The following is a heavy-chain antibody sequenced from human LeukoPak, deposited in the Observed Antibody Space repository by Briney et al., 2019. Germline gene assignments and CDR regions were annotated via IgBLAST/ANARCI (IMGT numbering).Heavy chain of an antibody. CDR1: GGSISSGGHY. D-gene: IGHD2-21*01. J-gene: IGHJ4*02. CDR2: IYSTGST. Sequence: SQTLSLTCTVSGGSISSGGHYWSWIRQPAGKGLEYLGRIYSTGSTNYNPSLKSRVTIAVDTSKNQFSLKVNSVSAADTAVYYCARLTYCGGECWPVDYWGQGTLVTVSS. CDR3: ARLTYCGGECWPVDY. V-gene: IGHV4-61*02.